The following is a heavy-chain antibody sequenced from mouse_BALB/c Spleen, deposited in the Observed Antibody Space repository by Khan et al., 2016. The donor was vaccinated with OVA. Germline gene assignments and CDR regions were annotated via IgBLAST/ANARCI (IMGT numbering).Heavy chain of an antibody. Sequence: VQLQQSGAELVKPGASVKLSCTASGFNIKDTYVHWVKERPEQGLEWIGRIAPANGNTDYDPTFQGKATITADTSSNTSYLQLSSLTSEDSAVYYCVHPSDYPGNFDVWGAGTTVTVSS. D-gene: IGHD2-4*01. J-gene: IGHJ1*01. CDR3: VHPSDYPGNFDV. V-gene: IGHV14-3*02. CDR2: IAPANGNT. CDR1: GFNIKDTY.